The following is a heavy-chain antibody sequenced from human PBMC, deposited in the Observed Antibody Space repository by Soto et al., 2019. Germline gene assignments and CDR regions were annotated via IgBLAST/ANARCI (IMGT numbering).Heavy chain of an antibody. J-gene: IGHJ6*02. V-gene: IGHV5-51*01. Sequence: GESLKISCQVSGYSFTSYWVAWVRQQPGKGLEWMGFIYPGDSDTRYSPSFQGQVTISADKSIATAYLQWRSLEASDTAIYYCARQPAWRALQAGMDVWGPGTTVTVSS. CDR1: GYSFTSYW. CDR2: IYPGDSDT. D-gene: IGHD3-3*02. CDR3: ARQPAWRALQAGMDV.